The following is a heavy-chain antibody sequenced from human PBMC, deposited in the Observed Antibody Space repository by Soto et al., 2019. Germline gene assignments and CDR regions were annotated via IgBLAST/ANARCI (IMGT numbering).Heavy chain of an antibody. D-gene: IGHD6-6*01. Sequence: QVQLVESGGGVVQPGRSLRLSCAASGFTFSSYGMHWVRQAPGKGLEWVAVISDDGSNKYYADSVKGRFTISRDNSKNTLYLKRNSRRAEDRAVFYCAKLGAARPGGGGYYYGMDVWGQGTTVTVSS. CDR1: GFTFSSYG. J-gene: IGHJ6*02. V-gene: IGHV3-30*18. CDR3: AKLGAARPGGGGYYYGMDV. CDR2: ISDDGSNK.